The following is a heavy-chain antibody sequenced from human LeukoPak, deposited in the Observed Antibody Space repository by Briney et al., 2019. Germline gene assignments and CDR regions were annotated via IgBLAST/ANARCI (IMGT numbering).Heavy chain of an antibody. V-gene: IGHV4-30-2*05. D-gene: IGHD1-7*01. Sequence: SETLSLTCAVSGGSISSGGYSWSWIRQPPGKGLEWIGYIYHSGSTYYNPSLKSRVTISVDTSKNQFSLKLSSVTAADTAVYYCARVRQKYNWNYWFDPWGQGTLVTVSS. CDR3: ARVRQKYNWNYWFDP. CDR1: GGSISSGGYS. J-gene: IGHJ5*02. CDR2: IYHSGST.